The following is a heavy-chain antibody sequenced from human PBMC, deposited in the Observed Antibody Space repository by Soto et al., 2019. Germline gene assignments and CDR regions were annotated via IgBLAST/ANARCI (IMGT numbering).Heavy chain of an antibody. D-gene: IGHD6-13*01. CDR2: ISGSGGST. J-gene: IGHJ4*02. Sequence: EVQLLESGGGLVQPGGSLRLSCAASGFTFSSYVMSWVRQAPGKGLEWVSAISGSGGSTYYADSVKGRYTISRDNSKNTLYLQLNSLRAEDTAVYYCAKENGYSSSWFEFDYWGQGTLVTVSS. CDR3: AKENGYSSSWFEFDY. V-gene: IGHV3-23*01. CDR1: GFTFSSYV.